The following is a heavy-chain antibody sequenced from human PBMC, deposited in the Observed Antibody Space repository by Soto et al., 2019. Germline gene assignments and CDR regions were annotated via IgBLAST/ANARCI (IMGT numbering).Heavy chain of an antibody. D-gene: IGHD6-19*01. CDR2: IYPGDSDT. CDR1: GYSFTSYW. V-gene: IGHV5-51*03. Sequence: EVQLVQSGAEVKKPGESLKISCKGSGYSFTSYWIGWVRQMPGKGLEWMGIIYPGDSDTRYSPSFQGQVTISADKSISTAYLQWSSLKASDTAMYYCARIPDSSGWDYYYYYYMDVWGKGTTVTVSS. J-gene: IGHJ6*03. CDR3: ARIPDSSGWDYYYYYYMDV.